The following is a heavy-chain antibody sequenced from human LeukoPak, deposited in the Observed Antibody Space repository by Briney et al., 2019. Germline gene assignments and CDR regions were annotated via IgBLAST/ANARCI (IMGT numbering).Heavy chain of an antibody. CDR3: ARNGYNYGSGY. CDR2: IYHSGST. D-gene: IGHD5-18*01. V-gene: IGHV4-31*03. Sequence: SETLSLTCTVSGGSISSGGYYWSWIRQHPWKGLEWIGYIYHSGSTYYNPSLKSRVTISVDTSKNQFSLKLSSVTAADTAVYYCARNGYNYGSGYWGQGTLVIVSS. J-gene: IGHJ4*02. CDR1: GGSISSGGYY.